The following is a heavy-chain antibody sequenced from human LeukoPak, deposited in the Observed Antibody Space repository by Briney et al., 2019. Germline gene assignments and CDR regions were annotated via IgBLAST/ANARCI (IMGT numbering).Heavy chain of an antibody. CDR3: ARDLWYCSSTSCYKGRRSGSFDP. D-gene: IGHD2-2*02. J-gene: IGHJ5*02. CDR1: GGTFSSYA. CDR2: IIPIFGTA. V-gene: IGHV1-69*01. Sequence: SVKVSCKASGGTFSSYAISWVRQAPGQGLEWMGGIIPIFGTANYAQKFQGRVTITADESTSKAYMELSSLRSEDTAVYYCARDLWYCSSTSCYKGRRSGSFDPWGQGTLVTVSS.